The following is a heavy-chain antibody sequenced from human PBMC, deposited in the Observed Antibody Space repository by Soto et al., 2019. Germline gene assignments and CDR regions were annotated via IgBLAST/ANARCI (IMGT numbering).Heavy chain of an antibody. J-gene: IGHJ5*02. CDR3: ARGYYYDSSGFNWFDP. D-gene: IGHD3-22*01. V-gene: IGHV1-2*02. CDR1: GYTFTGYY. Sequence: ASVKVSCKASGYTFTGYYMHWVRQAPGQGLEWMGWINPNSGGTNFAKKFQGRVTMTRDTSISTAYMELSRLISDDTAVYYCARGYYYDSSGFNWFDPWGQGTLVTVSS. CDR2: INPNSGGT.